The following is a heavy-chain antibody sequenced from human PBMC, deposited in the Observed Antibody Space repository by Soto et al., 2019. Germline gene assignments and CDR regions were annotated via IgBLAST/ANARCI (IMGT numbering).Heavy chain of an antibody. CDR1: GSRFSNYV. CDR2: IIPIFNST. J-gene: IGHJ4*02. Sequence: ASVKVSCKVSGSRFSNYVISWVRQAPGHGLEWLGRIIPIFNSTKYAQNFQGRVTITADKSASTASLELSSLRSDDTAVYYCAREGRGKKAGYNGLVSLGYWGQGTLVTVSS. CDR3: AREGRGKKAGYNGLVSLGY. D-gene: IGHD2-2*02. V-gene: IGHV1-69*06.